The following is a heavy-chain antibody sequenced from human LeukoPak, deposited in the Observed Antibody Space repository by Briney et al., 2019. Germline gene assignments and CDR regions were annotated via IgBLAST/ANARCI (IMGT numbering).Heavy chain of an antibody. CDR1: GFTFDDYA. Sequence: GRSLRLSCAASGFTFDDYAMHWVRQAPGKGLEWVSGISWNSGSIGYADSVKGRFTISRDNAKNSLYLQMSSLRAEDTALYYCAKGLYAGQMATIDYWGQGTLVTVSS. CDR3: AKGLYAGQMATIDY. CDR2: ISWNSGSI. V-gene: IGHV3-9*01. J-gene: IGHJ4*02. D-gene: IGHD5-24*01.